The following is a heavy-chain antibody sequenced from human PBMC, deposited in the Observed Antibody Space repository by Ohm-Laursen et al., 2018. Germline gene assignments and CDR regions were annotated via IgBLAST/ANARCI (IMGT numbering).Heavy chain of an antibody. D-gene: IGHD1-26*01. CDR3: ARDLRGPRSYYEGTSFDY. Sequence: GSSVKVSCKASGGTFSSYAISWVRQAPGQGLEWMGGIIPIFGTANYAQKFQGRVTITADKSTSTAYMELSSLRSEDTAVYYCARDLRGPRSYYEGTSFDYWGQGTLVTVSS. CDR2: IIPIFGTA. J-gene: IGHJ4*02. V-gene: IGHV1-69*06. CDR1: GGTFSSYA.